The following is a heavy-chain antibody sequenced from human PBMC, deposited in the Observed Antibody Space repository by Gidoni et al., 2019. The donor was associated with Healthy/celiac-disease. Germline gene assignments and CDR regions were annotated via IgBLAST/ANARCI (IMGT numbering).Heavy chain of an antibody. V-gene: IGHV3-30*01. D-gene: IGHD6-19*01. CDR1: GFTFSSYA. Sequence: QVQLVESGGGVVQPGRSLRLSCAASGFTFSSYAMPWVRQAPGKGLAWVAVISYDGSNKYYADSVKGRFPISRDNSKNTLYLQMNSLRAEDTAVYYCASLSGHKTGSGWPTNDYWGQGTLVTVSS. CDR2: ISYDGSNK. J-gene: IGHJ4*02. CDR3: ASLSGHKTGSGWPTNDY.